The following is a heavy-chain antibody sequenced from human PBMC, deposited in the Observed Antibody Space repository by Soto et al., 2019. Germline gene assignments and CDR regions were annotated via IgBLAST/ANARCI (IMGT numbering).Heavy chain of an antibody. V-gene: IGHV3-23*01. CDR2: VSPAGST. Sequence: EVQLLESGGGLVQPGGSLRLSCAASGFTFSNYGMNWIRLAPGEGLEWVSTVSPAGSTFYADSVRGRFTIYRDNSKSTVYLQMNGLRVDDKAIYYCVRSWAYWGRGTVVTVSS. CDR1: GFTFSNYG. D-gene: IGHD6-13*01. CDR3: VRSWAY. J-gene: IGHJ4*02.